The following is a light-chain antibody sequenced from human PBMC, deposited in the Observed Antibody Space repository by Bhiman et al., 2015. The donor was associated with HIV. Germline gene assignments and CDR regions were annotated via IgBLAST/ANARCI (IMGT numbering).Light chain of an antibody. CDR2: DVS. J-gene: IGLJ2*01. V-gene: IGLV2-23*02. CDR1: SNDVGGYNY. CDR3: CSYAGSSTYVV. Sequence: QSALTQPASGSGSPGQSITISCTGTSNDVGGYNYVSWYQHHPGKAPKLMIYDVSKRPSGVSNRFSGSKSGNTASLTISGLQAEDEADYYCCSYAGSSTYVVFGGGTKLTVL.